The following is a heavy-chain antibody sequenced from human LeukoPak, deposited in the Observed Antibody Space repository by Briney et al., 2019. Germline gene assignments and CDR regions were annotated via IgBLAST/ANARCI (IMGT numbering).Heavy chain of an antibody. CDR1: GFSFSSRW. CDR3: ARELGYCSGGSCSD. V-gene: IGHV3-7*01. J-gene: IGHJ4*02. CDR2: MKHDGSEK. Sequence: TGGTLRLSCAVSGFSFSSRWMSWVCKAPPKGKGRVAKMKHDGSEKYYVASVKGRFTISRDNAKNSLYLQMNSLRAEDTAVYYCARELGYCSGGSCSDWGQGTLVTVSS. D-gene: IGHD2-15*01.